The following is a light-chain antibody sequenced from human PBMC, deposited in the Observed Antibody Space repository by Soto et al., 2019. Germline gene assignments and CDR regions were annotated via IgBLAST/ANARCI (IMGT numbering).Light chain of an antibody. CDR2: SND. J-gene: IGLJ1*01. V-gene: IGLV1-44*01. CDR1: SSNIGRNT. Sequence: QSVLTQPPSASGIPGQRVTISCSGSSSNIGRNTVDWYQHLPGTAPKLLIYSNDQRPSGVPDRFSGSKSGTSASLAISGLQSEDEADYYCAAWDDSLNGLVFGNGTKVTVL. CDR3: AAWDDSLNGLV.